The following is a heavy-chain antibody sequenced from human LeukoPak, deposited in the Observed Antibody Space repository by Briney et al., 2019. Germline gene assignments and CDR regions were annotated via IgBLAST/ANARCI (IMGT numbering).Heavy chain of an antibody. CDR1: EFTFSTYA. J-gene: IGHJ4*02. Sequence: GGSLRLSCVASEFTFSTYAMSWVRQAPGKGPEWVSGISSAGDSTFYADFVKGRFTISRDNSKNTLYLQMNYVRVEDTAIYYCADFGSGSYIFDYWGQGTLVTVSS. D-gene: IGHD3-10*01. CDR2: ISSAGDST. CDR3: ADFGSGSYIFDY. V-gene: IGHV3-23*01.